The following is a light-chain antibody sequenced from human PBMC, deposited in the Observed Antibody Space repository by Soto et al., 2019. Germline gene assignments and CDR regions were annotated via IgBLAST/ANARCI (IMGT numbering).Light chain of an antibody. Sequence: EIVLTQSPATVSLSPGERATLSCRTSQTVSRHLAWYQQKPGQAPRLLIYDISNRDTGIPARFSGSGSGTDFTLTISSLEPEDSADYYCQQRSHWPRNTFGQGTKLEI. CDR1: QTVSRH. CDR3: QQRSHWPRNT. J-gene: IGKJ2*01. CDR2: DIS. V-gene: IGKV3-11*01.